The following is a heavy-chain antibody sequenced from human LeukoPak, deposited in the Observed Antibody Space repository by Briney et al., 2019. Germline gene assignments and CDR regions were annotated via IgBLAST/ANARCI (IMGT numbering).Heavy chain of an antibody. J-gene: IGHJ5*02. CDR2: MSYDENKK. Sequence: GSLRLSCAASGFTVSSNYMSWVRQAPGKGLEWVALMSYDENKKYYSDSVKGRFTISRDNSKNTLFLQMNSLRVEDTAVYYCARGINWFDPWGQGTLVTVSS. V-gene: IGHV3-30-3*01. CDR3: ARGINWFDP. D-gene: IGHD2-15*01. CDR1: GFTVSSNY.